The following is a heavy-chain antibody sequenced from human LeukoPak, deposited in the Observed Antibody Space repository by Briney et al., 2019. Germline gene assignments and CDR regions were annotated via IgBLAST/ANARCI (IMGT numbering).Heavy chain of an antibody. CDR2: VNHSGST. Sequence: SETLSLTCAVYGGSFRGYYWSWIRQPPGTGLVWIGEVNHSGSTNYNPSLKSRVTISEDTSKNQFSLKLSSVTAADTAVYYCARGGNIWSGLLGRNWFDPWGQGTLVTVSS. D-gene: IGHD3-3*01. CDR3: ARGGNIWSGLLGRNWFDP. J-gene: IGHJ5*02. V-gene: IGHV4-34*01. CDR1: GGSFRGYY.